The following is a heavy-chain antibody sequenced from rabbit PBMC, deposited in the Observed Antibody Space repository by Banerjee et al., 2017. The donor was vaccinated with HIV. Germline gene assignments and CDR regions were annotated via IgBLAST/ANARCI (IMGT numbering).Heavy chain of an antibody. D-gene: IGHD7-1*01. CDR3: TRDFTGVIGWNFNL. Sequence: QEQLEESGGDLVKPEGSLTLTCTASGFSFSNKYVMSWVRQAPGKGLEWIACINTSSGNAVYANWAKGRFTISKTSSTTVTLQMTSLTAADTATYFCTRDFTGVIGWNFNLWGPGTLVTVS. J-gene: IGHJ4*01. CDR1: GFSFSNKYV. V-gene: IGHV1S45*01. CDR2: INTSSGNA.